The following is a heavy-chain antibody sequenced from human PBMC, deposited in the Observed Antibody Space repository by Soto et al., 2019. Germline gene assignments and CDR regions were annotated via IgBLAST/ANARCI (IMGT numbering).Heavy chain of an antibody. J-gene: IGHJ4*02. D-gene: IGHD5-18*01. V-gene: IGHV3-66*01. CDR2: LYSGGGT. CDR3: AGSEYSYGHFDY. CDR1: GLSVSNNY. Sequence: EVQLVESGGGLVQPGGSLRLSCAASGLSVSNNYIAWVRQAPGEGLEWVSVLYSGGGTHFADSVKGRFTISRDNSKNTVYLQMNSLRAGDTAVYYCAGSEYSYGHFDYWGQGTLVTVSS.